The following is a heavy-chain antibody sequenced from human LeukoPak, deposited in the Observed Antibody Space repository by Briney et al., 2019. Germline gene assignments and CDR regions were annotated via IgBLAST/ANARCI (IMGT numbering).Heavy chain of an antibody. J-gene: IGHJ6*03. V-gene: IGHV1-69*06. CDR2: IIPIFDTS. Sequence: SVKVSCKASGYTFTGYYMHWVRQAPGQGLEWMGGIIPIFDTSNYAQKFQGRVTITADKSTSTAYMELSSLRSEDTAVYYCARDCTATVVTEDIYYYYYMDVWGKGTTVTVSS. D-gene: IGHD4-23*01. CDR3: ARDCTATVVTEDIYYYYYMDV. CDR1: GYTFTGYY.